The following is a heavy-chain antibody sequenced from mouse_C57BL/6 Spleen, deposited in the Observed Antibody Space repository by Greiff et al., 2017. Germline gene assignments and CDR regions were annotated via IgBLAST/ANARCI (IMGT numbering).Heavy chain of an antibody. CDR2: INPSNGGT. CDR1: GYTFTSYW. J-gene: IGHJ3*01. Sequence: QVQLQQPGTELVKPGASVKLSCKASGYTFTSYWMHWVKQRPGQGLEWIGNINPSNGGTNYNEKFKSKDTLTVDQSSSTAYMQLSSLTSEDSAVYYCASCPIYYDYEAWFAYWGQGTLVTVSA. V-gene: IGHV1-53*01. D-gene: IGHD2-4*01. CDR3: ASCPIYYDYEAWFAY.